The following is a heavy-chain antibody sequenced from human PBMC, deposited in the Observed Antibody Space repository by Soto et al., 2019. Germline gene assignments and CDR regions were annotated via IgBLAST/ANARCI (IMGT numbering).Heavy chain of an antibody. CDR1: GDSMTTHY. V-gene: IGHV4-4*07. Sequence: SETLSLTCTVSGDSMTTHYWSWVRQPAGKGLEWIGRVHAREKADYSPSLKSRVTMSMNTSKNRFSLKLNSVTAADTAVYYCKKGAGPPWFDPCGQGPLVTVSS. J-gene: IGHJ5*02. CDR2: VHAREKA. CDR3: KKGAGPPWFDP.